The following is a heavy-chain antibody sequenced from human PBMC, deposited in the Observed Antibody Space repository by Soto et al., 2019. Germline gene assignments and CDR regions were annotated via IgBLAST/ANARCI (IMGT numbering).Heavy chain of an antibody. J-gene: IGHJ4*02. Sequence: SETLSLTCTVSGGSMSSYYWSWIRQPPGKGLEWIGYIYYSGSTNYNPSLKSRVTMSVDTPKNQFSLKLSSVTAADTAVYYCARKYSGYRFDYWGQGALVTVSS. V-gene: IGHV4-59*12. CDR1: GGSMSSYY. CDR3: ARKYSGYRFDY. D-gene: IGHD5-12*01. CDR2: IYYSGST.